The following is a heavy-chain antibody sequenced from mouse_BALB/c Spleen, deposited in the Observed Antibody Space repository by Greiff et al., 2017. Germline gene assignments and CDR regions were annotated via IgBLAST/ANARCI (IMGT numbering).Heavy chain of an antibody. Sequence: EVQLVESGGGLVQPGGSLKLSCAASGFTFSSYTMSWVRQTPGKRLEWVAYISTGGGSTYYPYTVKGRFTISRDNAKNTRYMQMHSLTSEDTAMYYCARLRDYGNFDYWGQGTTLTVSS. D-gene: IGHD2-1*01. CDR1: GFTFSSYT. J-gene: IGHJ2*01. CDR2: ISTGGGST. V-gene: IGHV5-12-2*01. CDR3: ARLRDYGNFDY.